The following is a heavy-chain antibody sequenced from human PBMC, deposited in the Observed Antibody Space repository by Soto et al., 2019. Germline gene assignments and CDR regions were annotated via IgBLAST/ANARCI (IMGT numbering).Heavy chain of an antibody. J-gene: IGHJ4*02. CDR3: ARDHHRYSGYDYVDY. CDR2: ISSSSSYT. CDR1: GFTYSDYY. Sequence: QVQLVESGGGLVKPGGSLRLSCAASGFTYSDYYMSWIRQAPGKGLEWVSYISSSSSYTNYADSVKGRFTISRDNAKNSLYLQMISLRAEDTAVYYCARDHHRYSGYDYVDYWGQGTLVTVSS. D-gene: IGHD5-12*01. V-gene: IGHV3-11*05.